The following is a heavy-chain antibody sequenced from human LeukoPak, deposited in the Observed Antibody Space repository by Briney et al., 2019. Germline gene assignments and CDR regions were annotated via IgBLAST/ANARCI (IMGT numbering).Heavy chain of an antibody. CDR1: SGSMSSYY. CDR2: IYYTGVT. Sequence: SETLSLTCAVSSGSMSSYYWGWIRQPPGKGLEWIGYIYYTGVTNYSPSLNRRLTISLDTAMKQFSLNLRSVTAADTAMYYCARGGSGYPLDYWGQGTLVTVSS. CDR3: ARGGSGYPLDY. J-gene: IGHJ4*02. D-gene: IGHD3-22*01. V-gene: IGHV4-59*01.